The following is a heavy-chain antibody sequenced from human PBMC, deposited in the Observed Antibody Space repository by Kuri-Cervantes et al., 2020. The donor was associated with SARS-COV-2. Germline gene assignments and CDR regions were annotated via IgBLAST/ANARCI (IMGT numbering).Heavy chain of an antibody. Sequence: GGSLRLSCAASGFTFSSYAMHWVRQAPGKGLEYVSAISSNGGSTYYANSVKGRFTISRDNSKNTLYLQMGSLRAEDMAVYYCTRVRDSMFDYWGQGTLVTVSS. CDR2: ISSNGGST. CDR3: TRVRDSMFDY. CDR1: GFTFSSYA. V-gene: IGHV3-64*01. J-gene: IGHJ4*02. D-gene: IGHD3-3*02.